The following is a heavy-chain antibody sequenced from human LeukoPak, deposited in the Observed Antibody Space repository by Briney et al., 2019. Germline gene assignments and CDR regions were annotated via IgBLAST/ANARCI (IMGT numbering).Heavy chain of an antibody. Sequence: ASVKVSCKASGYTFTGYYMHWVRQAPGQGLEWMGRINPNSGGTNYAQKFQGRVTMTRDTSSSTAYMEPSRLRSDDTAVYYCARPYCGGDCNFDYWGRGTLVTVSS. J-gene: IGHJ4*02. CDR3: ARPYCGGDCNFDY. D-gene: IGHD2-21*02. CDR2: INPNSGGT. V-gene: IGHV1-2*06. CDR1: GYTFTGYY.